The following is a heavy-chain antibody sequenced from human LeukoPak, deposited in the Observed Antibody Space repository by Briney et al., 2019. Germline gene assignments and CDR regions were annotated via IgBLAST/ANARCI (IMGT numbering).Heavy chain of an antibody. Sequence: GGSLRLSCAASGFTFTSYTMNWVRQAPGKGLEWVSSISSSSDYISYADSLKGRFTISRDNVKNSLYLQMISLGAEDTAVYYCARGTYGRYDYWGQGTLVTVSS. J-gene: IGHJ4*02. D-gene: IGHD3-10*01. V-gene: IGHV3-21*06. CDR2: ISSSSDYI. CDR1: GFTFTSYT. CDR3: ARGTYGRYDY.